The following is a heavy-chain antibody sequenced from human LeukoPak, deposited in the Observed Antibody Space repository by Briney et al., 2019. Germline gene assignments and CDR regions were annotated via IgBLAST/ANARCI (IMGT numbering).Heavy chain of an antibody. D-gene: IGHD1-26*01. CDR3: AKSVGATLFDY. Sequence: GGTLRLSCAASGFTFSSYDMSWVRQAPGKGLEWVSTISGSAGSTYYADSVKGRFTISRDNSKNTLYLQMNSLRAEDTAVYYCAKSVGATLFDYWGQGTLVTVSS. CDR2: ISGSAGST. CDR1: GFTFSSYD. J-gene: IGHJ4*02. V-gene: IGHV3-23*01.